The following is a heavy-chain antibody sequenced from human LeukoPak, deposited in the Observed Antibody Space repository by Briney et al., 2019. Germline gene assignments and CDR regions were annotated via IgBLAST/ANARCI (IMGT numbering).Heavy chain of an antibody. Sequence: PSETLSLTCTVSGGSISSASHYWSWIRQPAGKGLEWIGRIYSSGSTNYNPSLKSRVTMSVDTSKNQFSLKLSSVTAADTAVYYCARRGYSYGQYYFDYWGQGTLVTVSS. CDR3: ARRGYSYGQYYFDY. CDR1: GGSISSASHY. V-gene: IGHV4-61*02. J-gene: IGHJ4*02. CDR2: IYSSGST. D-gene: IGHD5-18*01.